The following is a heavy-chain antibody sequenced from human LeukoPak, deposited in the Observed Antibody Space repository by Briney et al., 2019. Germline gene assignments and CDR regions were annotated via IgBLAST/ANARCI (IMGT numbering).Heavy chain of an antibody. D-gene: IGHD2-2*01. CDR2: IYHSGST. CDR3: ARLLSDIVVVPAAPSFDY. V-gene: IGHV4-30-2*01. J-gene: IGHJ4*02. CDR1: GGSISSGGYY. Sequence: KSSQTLSLTCTVSGGSISSGGYYWSWIRQPPGKGLEWIGYIYHSGSTYYNPSLKSRVTISVDRSKNQFSLKLSSVTAADTAVYYCARLLSDIVVVPAAPSFDYWGQGTLVTVSS.